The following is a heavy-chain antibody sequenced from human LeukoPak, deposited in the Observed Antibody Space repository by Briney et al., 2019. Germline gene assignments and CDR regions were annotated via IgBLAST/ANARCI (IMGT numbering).Heavy chain of an antibody. Sequence: GGSLRLSCAASGFTFSSYSMNWVRQAPGKGLEWVSSISSSSSYIYYADSVKGRFTISRDNAKNSLYLQMNSLRAEDTAVYYCARDQSIVLMVYSRVAFDIWGQGTMCTVSS. J-gene: IGHJ3*02. CDR3: ARDQSIVLMVYSRVAFDI. CDR2: ISSSSSYI. D-gene: IGHD2-8*01. V-gene: IGHV3-21*01. CDR1: GFTFSSYS.